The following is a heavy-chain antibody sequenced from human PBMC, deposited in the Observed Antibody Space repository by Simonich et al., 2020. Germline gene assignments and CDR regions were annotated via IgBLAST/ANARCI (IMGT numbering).Heavy chain of an antibody. Sequence: QVQLVQSGAEVKKPGASVKVSCKASGYTFTSYGISWVRQALGKGLEWVGWISAYNGNTNYAQKLQGRVTMTTDTSTSTAYMELRSMRSDDTAVYYCARSTTGTTAFDIWGQGTMVTVSS. D-gene: IGHD1-1*01. CDR2: ISAYNGNT. CDR3: ARSTTGTTAFDI. J-gene: IGHJ3*02. V-gene: IGHV1-18*01. CDR1: GYTFTSYG.